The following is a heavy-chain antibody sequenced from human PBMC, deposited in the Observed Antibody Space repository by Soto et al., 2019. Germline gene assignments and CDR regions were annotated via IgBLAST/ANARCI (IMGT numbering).Heavy chain of an antibody. CDR2: FDPEDGET. V-gene: IGHV1-24*01. CDR1: GYTLTELS. CDR3: ATAYGDYPNGALDI. Sequence: ASVKVSCKVSGYTLTELSMHWVRQAPGKGLEWMGGFDPEDGETIYAQKFQGRVTMTEDTSTDTAYMELSSLRSEDTAVYYCATAYGDYPNGALDIWGQGTMVTVSS. J-gene: IGHJ3*02. D-gene: IGHD4-17*01.